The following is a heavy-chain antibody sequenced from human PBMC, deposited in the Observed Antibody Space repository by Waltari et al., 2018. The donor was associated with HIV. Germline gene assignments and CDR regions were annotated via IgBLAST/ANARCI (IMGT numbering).Heavy chain of an antibody. CDR3: ARVGYCGGDCYSVRNAFDI. D-gene: IGHD2-21*02. J-gene: IGHJ3*02. CDR1: GFTFSSYS. Sequence: EVQLVESGGGLVKPGGSLRLSCAASGFTFSSYSMTWVRQAPGKGLAWVSSISSSSSYIYYAEAVKGRFTISRDNAKNSLYLQMNSLRAEDTAVYYCARVGYCGGDCYSVRNAFDIWGQGTMVTVSS. V-gene: IGHV3-21*01. CDR2: ISSSSSYI.